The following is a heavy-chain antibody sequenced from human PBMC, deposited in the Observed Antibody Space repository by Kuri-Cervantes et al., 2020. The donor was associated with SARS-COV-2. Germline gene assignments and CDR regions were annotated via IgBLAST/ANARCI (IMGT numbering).Heavy chain of an antibody. CDR3: ARDLLDYDIIH. CDR1: GFTFSSYW. J-gene: IGHJ4*02. D-gene: IGHD3-9*01. V-gene: IGHV3-7*01. Sequence: GESLKISCAASGFTFSSYWMSWVRQAPGKGLEWVANIKQDGSEKYYVDSVKGRFTISRDNAKNSLYLQMNSLRAEDTAVYYCARDLLDYDIIHWGQGTLVTVSS. CDR2: IKQDGSEK.